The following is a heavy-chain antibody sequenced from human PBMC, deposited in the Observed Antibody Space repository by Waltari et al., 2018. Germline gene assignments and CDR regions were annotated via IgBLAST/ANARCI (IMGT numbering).Heavy chain of an antibody. CDR2: ISGSGGST. CDR3: AKDPSHFRDIVVVPAAIYFDY. J-gene: IGHJ4*02. CDR1: GFTFSSYA. V-gene: IGHV3-23*01. Sequence: EVQLLESGGGLVQPGGSLRLSCAASGFTFSSYAMSWVRQAPGKGLEWVSAISGSGGSTYYADSVKGRFTISRDNSKNTLYLQMNSLRAEDTAVYYCAKDPSHFRDIVVVPAAIYFDYWGQGTLVTVSS. D-gene: IGHD2-2*01.